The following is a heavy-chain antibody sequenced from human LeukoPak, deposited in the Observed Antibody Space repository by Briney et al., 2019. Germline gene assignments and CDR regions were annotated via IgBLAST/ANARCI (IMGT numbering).Heavy chain of an antibody. J-gene: IGHJ4*02. CDR3: ARVGDYGDYIDF. V-gene: IGHV3-21*01. CDR2: ISSSSSYT. Sequence: GGSLRLSCVASGFTFSSYIMNGVRAAPVKGREWVSPISSSSSYTYSADSVRGRFTISRDNAKNSLYLQMNSLRAEDTAVYYCARVGDYGDYIDFWGQGTVDTVSS. CDR1: GFTFSSYI. D-gene: IGHD4-17*01.